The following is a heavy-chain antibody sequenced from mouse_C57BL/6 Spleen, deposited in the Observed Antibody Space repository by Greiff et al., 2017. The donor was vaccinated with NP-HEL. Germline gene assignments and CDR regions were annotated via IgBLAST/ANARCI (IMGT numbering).Heavy chain of an antibody. CDR3: TRSEITTVVAHWYFDV. V-gene: IGHV1-15*01. D-gene: IGHD1-1*01. Sequence: VKLQESGAELVRPGASVTLSCKASGYTFTDYEMHWVKQTPVHGLEWIGAIDPETGGTAYNQKFKGKAILTADKSSSTAYMELRSLTSEDSAVYYCTRSEITTVVAHWYFDVWGTGTTVTVSS. CDR1: GYTFTDYE. J-gene: IGHJ1*03. CDR2: IDPETGGT.